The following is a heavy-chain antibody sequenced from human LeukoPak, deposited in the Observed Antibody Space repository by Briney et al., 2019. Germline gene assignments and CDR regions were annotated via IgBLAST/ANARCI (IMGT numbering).Heavy chain of an antibody. CDR1: GCTFSSYA. CDR3: ASSARYYDFWSGRRAFYYYYYMDV. CDR2: IIPIFGTA. Sequence: SVKVSCKASGCTFSSYAISWVRQAPGQGLEWMGGIIPIFGTANYAQKFQRRVTITADESTSTDYMELSSLRAEDTAVYYCASSARYYDFWSGRRAFYYYYYMDVWGKGTTVTVSS. D-gene: IGHD3-3*01. V-gene: IGHV1-69*01. J-gene: IGHJ6*03.